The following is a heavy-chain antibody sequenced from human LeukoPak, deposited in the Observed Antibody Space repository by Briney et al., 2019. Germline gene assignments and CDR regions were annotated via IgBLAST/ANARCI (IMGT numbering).Heavy chain of an antibody. CDR2: IRYDANNK. Sequence: PGGSLRLSCAASGFTFSSCAMHWVRQAPGKGLEWVTFIRYDANNKYYADSVKGRFTISRDNSKNTLYLQMSSLRAEDTAVYYCAKEPIRGYSYGHRINWFDPWGQGTLVTVSS. CDR1: GFTFSSCA. CDR3: AKEPIRGYSYGHRINWFDP. J-gene: IGHJ5*02. V-gene: IGHV3-30*02. D-gene: IGHD5-18*01.